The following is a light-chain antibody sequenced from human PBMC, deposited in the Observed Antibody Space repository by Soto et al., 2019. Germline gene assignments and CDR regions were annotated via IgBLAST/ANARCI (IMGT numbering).Light chain of an antibody. J-gene: IGLJ3*02. CDR3: SSYAGRDSWR. CDR2: EVF. CDR1: STDVGEYNY. V-gene: IGLV2-8*01. Sequence: QSVLTQPPSASGSPGQSVTISCTGTSTDVGEYNYVSWYQHHPGKAPKLLIYEVFRRPSGVPDRFSGSKSGNTASLTVSGLQAEDEADYYCSSYAGRDSWRFGGGTQLT.